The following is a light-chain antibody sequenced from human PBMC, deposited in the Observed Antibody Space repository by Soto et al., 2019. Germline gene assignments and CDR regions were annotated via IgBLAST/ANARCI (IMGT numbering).Light chain of an antibody. CDR2: EVT. J-gene: IGLJ3*02. CDR3: SSYADSNTRVV. CDR1: SADIGGYNY. V-gene: IGLV2-8*01. Sequence: QSVLTQPPSASGPPGQAVTISCPGSSADIGGYNYVSWYQQPPGKAPKPMIYEVTKRPSGVPGRFSGSKSGNTASLTVSGLQAEDEADYYCSSYADSNTRVVFGGGTKVTVL.